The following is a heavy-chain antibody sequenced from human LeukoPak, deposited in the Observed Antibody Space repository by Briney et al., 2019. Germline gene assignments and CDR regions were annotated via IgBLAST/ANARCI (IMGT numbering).Heavy chain of an antibody. D-gene: IGHD3-3*01. CDR3: ARDGPPYDFWSGYYKNWFDP. J-gene: IGHJ5*02. CDR2: INPSGGST. Sequence: ASVKVSCKASGYTFTSYYMHWVRQAPGQGLEWMGTINPSGGSTSYAQKFQGRVTMTRDMSTSTVYMELSSLRSEDTAVYYCARDGPPYDFWSGYYKNWFDPWGQGTLVTVSS. V-gene: IGHV1-46*01. CDR1: GYTFTSYY.